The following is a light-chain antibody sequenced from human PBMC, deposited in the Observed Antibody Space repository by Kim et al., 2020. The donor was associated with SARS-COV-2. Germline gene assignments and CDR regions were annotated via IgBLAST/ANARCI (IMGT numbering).Light chain of an antibody. CDR3: QQYNDWPPLT. V-gene: IGKV3-15*01. CDR2: DAS. Sequence: SPGEIATLSCRASQIIRSKLAWYQQKPGQAPRLLIYDASTRATGIPARFSGSGSGTEFTLSISSLQSEDFAVYFCQQYNDWPPLTFGGGTKVDIK. CDR1: QIIRSK. J-gene: IGKJ4*01.